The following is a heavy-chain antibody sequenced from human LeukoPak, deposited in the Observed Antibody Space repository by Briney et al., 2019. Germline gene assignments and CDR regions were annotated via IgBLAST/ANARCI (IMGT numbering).Heavy chain of an antibody. V-gene: IGHV3-30-3*01. CDR2: TSSDLNVK. J-gene: IGHJ4*02. D-gene: IGHD3-10*01. CDR1: GFTFRNYV. Sequence: PGGSLRLSCAAPGFTFRNYVIHWVRQAPGKGLEWVAVTSSDLNVKLYADSVKGRFTISRDNSRSTLYLQMNSLGPEDTAIYYCAREGYYGSGSPPSLYFDYWGQGTLVTVSS. CDR3: AREGYYGSGSPPSLYFDY.